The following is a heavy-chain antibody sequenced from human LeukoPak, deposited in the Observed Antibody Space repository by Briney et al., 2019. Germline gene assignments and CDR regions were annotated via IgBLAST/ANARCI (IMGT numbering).Heavy chain of an antibody. V-gene: IGHV3-53*01. J-gene: IGHJ4*02. Sequence: PGGSLRLSCGASGFTFSSYGMHWVRQAPGKGLEWVSVIYSGGSTYYADSVKGRFTISRDNSKNTLYLQMNSLRAEDTAVYYCARWPYSSSYYFDYWGQGTLVTVSS. CDR3: ARWPYSSSYYFDY. CDR1: GFTFSSYG. D-gene: IGHD6-6*01. CDR2: IYSGGST.